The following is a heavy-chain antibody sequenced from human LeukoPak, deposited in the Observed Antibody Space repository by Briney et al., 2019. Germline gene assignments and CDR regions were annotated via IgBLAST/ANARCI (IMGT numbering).Heavy chain of an antibody. CDR2: IYYSGST. CDR3: ARHVRYNWNDGGWFDP. CDR1: GGSIISSSYY. D-gene: IGHD1-1*01. J-gene: IGHJ5*02. Sequence: SETLSLTCTVSGGSIISSSYYWGWIRQPPGKGLEWIGSIYYSGSTSDSPSLKSRLTISVDMSKNQFSLKLSPVTAADTAVYYCARHVRYNWNDGGWFDPWGQGTLVTVSS. V-gene: IGHV4-39*01.